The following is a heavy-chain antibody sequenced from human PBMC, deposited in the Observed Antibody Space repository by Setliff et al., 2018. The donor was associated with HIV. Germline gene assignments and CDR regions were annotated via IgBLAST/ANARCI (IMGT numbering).Heavy chain of an antibody. D-gene: IGHD3-3*01. CDR3: ASLTTDRFLEWLFVY. CDR2: LSHYGST. CDR1: GYSIRGGFY. J-gene: IGHJ4*02. Sequence: SETLSLTCTVSGYSIRGGFYWGWTRQPPGKGLEWIGSLSHYGSTYYNPSLKNRVLMSLDTSKNQFSLKLSSVTAADTAVYYCASLTTDRFLEWLFVYWGQGTLVTVSS. V-gene: IGHV4-38-2*02.